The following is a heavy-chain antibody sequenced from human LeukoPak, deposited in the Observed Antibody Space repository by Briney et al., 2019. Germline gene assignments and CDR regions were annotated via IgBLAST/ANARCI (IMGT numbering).Heavy chain of an antibody. V-gene: IGHV3-30*02. CDR3: VTWRLAQDFDH. CDR1: GFTLSNFG. Sequence: GGSLRLSCEGSGFTLSNFGIQWVRQAPGKGLQWVAFIRSHGGDKYYEDSVKGRFIVSSDNSKKIVYLEVNSLTAEDTGVYYCVTWRLAQDFDHWGQGSLVIVSS. D-gene: IGHD3-3*01. CDR2: IRSHGGDK. J-gene: IGHJ4*02.